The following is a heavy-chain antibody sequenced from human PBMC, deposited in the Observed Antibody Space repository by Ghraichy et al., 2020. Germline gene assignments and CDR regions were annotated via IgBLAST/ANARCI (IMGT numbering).Heavy chain of an antibody. J-gene: IGHJ4*02. CDR1: GFALSDYW. CDR3: AREYCRGGRCSFGTGGSHFDD. CDR2: IKSDGTDR. V-gene: IGHV3-74*01. Sequence: GGSLRLSCAASGFALSDYWMHWVRQAPGKGLLWVSRIKSDGTDRTYADSVKGRFTISRDNAKNTLYLQMNSLRAEDTAVYYCAREYCRGGRCSFGTGGSHFDDWGQGILVTVSS. D-gene: IGHD2-15*01.